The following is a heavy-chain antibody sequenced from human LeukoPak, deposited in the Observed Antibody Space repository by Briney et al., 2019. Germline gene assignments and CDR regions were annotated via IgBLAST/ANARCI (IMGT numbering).Heavy chain of an antibody. CDR1: GGSFSGYY. CDR2: INHSGST. CDR3: ARRATYYYYYMDV. J-gene: IGHJ6*03. Sequence: PSETLSLTCAVYGGSFSGYYWSWIRQPPGKGLEWIGEINHSGSTNYNPSLKSRVTISVDTSKNQFSLKLSSVTAAGTAVYYCARRATYYYYYMDVWGKGTTVTISS. V-gene: IGHV4-34*01. D-gene: IGHD1-26*01.